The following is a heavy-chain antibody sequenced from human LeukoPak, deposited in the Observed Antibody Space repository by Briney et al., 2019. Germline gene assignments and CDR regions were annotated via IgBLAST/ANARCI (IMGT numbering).Heavy chain of an antibody. CDR2: ITGSGGNT. CDR1: GLTVSSNY. J-gene: IGHJ4*02. D-gene: IGHD3-9*01. CDR3: AKWGDYDVLTGYVSDY. Sequence: PGGSLRLSCAASGLTVSSNYMSWVRQAPGKGLEWVSAITGSGGNTYYADSVKGRFTISRDNSKNTVFLQMNSLRAEDTAVYYCAKWGDYDVLTGYVSDYWGQGTLVTVSS. V-gene: IGHV3-23*01.